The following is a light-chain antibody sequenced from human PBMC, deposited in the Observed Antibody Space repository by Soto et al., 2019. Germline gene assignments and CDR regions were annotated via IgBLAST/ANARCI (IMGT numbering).Light chain of an antibody. CDR3: SSYAVTNIFV. J-gene: IGLJ1*01. Sequence: QSALTQRASVSGSPGQSITISCTGSTSDVGAYNYVSWYKHPPGQAPKVLIYGVNKRPSAVPDRFSGSKSGSTASLTVSGLQAEDEAEYYCSSYAVTNIFVFGTGTKVTVL. V-gene: IGLV2-8*01. CDR1: TSDVGAYNY. CDR2: GVN.